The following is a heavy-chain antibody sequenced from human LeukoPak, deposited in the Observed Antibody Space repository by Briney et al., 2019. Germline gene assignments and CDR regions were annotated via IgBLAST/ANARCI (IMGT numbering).Heavy chain of an antibody. V-gene: IGHV5-51*01. CDR2: IYPGDSDT. D-gene: IGHD6-19*01. CDR3: ARRIAVAGSYWYFDL. CDR1: GYSFTSYW. Sequence: GESLKISCKGSGYSFTSYWIGWVRQMPGEGLEWMGIIYPGDSDTRYSPSFQGQVTISADKSISTAYLQWSSLKASDTAMYYCARRIAVAGSYWYFDLWGRGTLVTVSS. J-gene: IGHJ2*01.